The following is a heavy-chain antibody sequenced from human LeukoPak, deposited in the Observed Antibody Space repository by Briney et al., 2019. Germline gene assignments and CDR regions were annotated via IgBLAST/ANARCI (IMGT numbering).Heavy chain of an antibody. CDR2: ISSSSSTI. J-gene: IGHJ4*02. CDR1: GFTFSSYS. CDR3: ARDHEDIVVVGSDLSFDY. V-gene: IGHV3-48*04. D-gene: IGHD2-21*01. Sequence: GGSLRLSCAASGFTFSSYSMNWVRQAPGKGLEWVSYISSSSSTIYYADSVKGRFTISRDNAKNPLYLQMNSLRAEDTAVYYCARDHEDIVVVGSDLSFDYWGQGTLVTVSS.